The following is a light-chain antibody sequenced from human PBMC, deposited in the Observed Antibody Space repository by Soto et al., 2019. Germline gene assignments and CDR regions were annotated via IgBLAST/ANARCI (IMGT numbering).Light chain of an antibody. CDR3: QQYGTSPYT. J-gene: IGKJ2*01. CDR2: AAS. V-gene: IGKV3-20*01. Sequence: EIVLTQSPGTLSLSPGERATLSCRASQSVSSNYLACYQQKPGQAPRPLIYAASSSATGIPDRFSGSGSGTDLTLTISRLEPQDFSVYYCQQYGTSPYTFGQGTKLEIK. CDR1: QSVSSNY.